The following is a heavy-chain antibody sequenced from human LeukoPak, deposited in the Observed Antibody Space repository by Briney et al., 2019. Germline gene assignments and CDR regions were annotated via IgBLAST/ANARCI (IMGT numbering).Heavy chain of an antibody. CDR1: GFTFSSYW. V-gene: IGHV3-74*01. CDR3: ATLGTMVRGVIMDY. CDR2: INSDGSYT. Sequence: PGGSLRLSCAASGFTFSSYWMHWVRQAPGKGLVWVSRINSDGSYTNYADSVKGRLTISRDNAKNTLYLQMNSLRAEDTAVYYCATLGTMVRGVIMDYWGQGTLVTVSS. J-gene: IGHJ4*02. D-gene: IGHD3-10*01.